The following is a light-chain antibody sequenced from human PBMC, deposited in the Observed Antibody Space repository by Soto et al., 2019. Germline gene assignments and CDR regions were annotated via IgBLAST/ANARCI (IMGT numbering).Light chain of an antibody. V-gene: IGKV1-9*01. J-gene: IGKJ1*01. CDR3: LQFKSYPRT. CDR2: AAS. CDR1: QGISRS. Sequence: DIQLTQSPSFLSASVGDRVTITCRASQGISRSLALYQQKPGKAPKLLIDAASTLQSGVPARFSGSVSGTEFTLTISSLQPEDFATYPYLQFKSYPRTFGQGTKVEIK.